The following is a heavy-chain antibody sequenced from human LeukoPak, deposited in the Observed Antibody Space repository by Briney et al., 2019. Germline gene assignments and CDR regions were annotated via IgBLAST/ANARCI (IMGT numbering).Heavy chain of an antibody. CDR3: ARGPNWGSPFDY. Sequence: SETLSLTCTVSGGSISSGGYYWSWLRQPPGKGLEWIAYIYHGGSTYYNPSLKSRVTISIDRSKNQFSMKLSSVTAADTAVYYCARGPNWGSPFDYWGQGTLVTVSS. CDR2: IYHGGST. CDR1: GGSISSGGYY. J-gene: IGHJ4*02. D-gene: IGHD7-27*01. V-gene: IGHV4-30-2*01.